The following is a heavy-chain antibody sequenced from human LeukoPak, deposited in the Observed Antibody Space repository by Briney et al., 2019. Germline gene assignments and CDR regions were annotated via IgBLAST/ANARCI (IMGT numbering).Heavy chain of an antibody. V-gene: IGHV3-23*01. CDR2: ISGSGGST. CDR3: AKDSSGWYRDYFDS. CDR1: GFTFSSYA. J-gene: IGHJ4*02. Sequence: GGSLRLSCAASGFTFSSYAMSWVRHAPGKGLEWVSAISGSGGSTYYADSVKGRFTISRDNSKNMLYLQMNSLRAEDTAVYYCAKDSSGWYRDYFDSWGQGTLVTVSS. D-gene: IGHD6-19*01.